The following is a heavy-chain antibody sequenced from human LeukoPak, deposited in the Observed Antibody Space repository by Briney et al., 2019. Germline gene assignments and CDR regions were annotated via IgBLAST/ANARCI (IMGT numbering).Heavy chain of an antibody. D-gene: IGHD2-15*01. CDR3: TRGYCSGGSCFRAFDI. J-gene: IGHJ3*02. Sequence: PGGSLRLSCTTSGFTVGDYAMSWVRQAPGKGLEWVGFIRSKAYGGTTEYAASVKGRFTISRDDSKSIAYLEMNSLKTEDTAEYSCTRGYCSGGSCFRAFDIWGQGTMVTVSS. CDR2: IRSKAYGGTT. CDR1: GFTVGDYA. V-gene: IGHV3-49*04.